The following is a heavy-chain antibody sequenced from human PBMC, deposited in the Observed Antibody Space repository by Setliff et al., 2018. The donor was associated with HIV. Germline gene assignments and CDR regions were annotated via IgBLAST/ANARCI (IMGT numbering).Heavy chain of an antibody. V-gene: IGHV4-59*01. CDR2: IYYSGNA. CDR3: ARGLATSSRSSLVY. Sequence: SETLSLTCTVSGGSISNFYWSWIRQPPGKGLEWIGYIYYSGNANYNPSLMSRATISVDMSNNQFSLNLSSVTAADTAVYYCARGLATSSRSSLVYWGQGILVTVSS. D-gene: IGHD6-6*01. J-gene: IGHJ4*02. CDR1: GGSISNFY.